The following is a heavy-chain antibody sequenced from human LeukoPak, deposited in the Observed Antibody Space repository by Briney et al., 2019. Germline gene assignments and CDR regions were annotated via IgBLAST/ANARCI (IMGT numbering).Heavy chain of an antibody. Sequence: GGSLRLSCAASGFIFTTYAMGWVRQLPGKGLEWVSSVSSSGRDTYYTSSVKGRFTISRDNSKNTPYLQVNSLRVEDTAVYYCARRVLGAVGYFDYWGQGALVTVSS. CDR2: VSSSGRDT. J-gene: IGHJ4*02. D-gene: IGHD4-23*01. CDR3: ARRVLGAVGYFDY. CDR1: GFIFTTYA. V-gene: IGHV3-23*05.